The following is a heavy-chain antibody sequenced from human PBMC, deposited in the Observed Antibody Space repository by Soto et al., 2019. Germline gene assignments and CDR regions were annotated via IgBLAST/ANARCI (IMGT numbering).Heavy chain of an antibody. Sequence: GGSLRLSCTGSGFSFADYAVNWVRQAPGKGLEWVGFIRSKGYGGTTESAASVRGRFITSRDDSKSIAYLQMNSLKTEDTAVYYCASLTSWSQEYYYGMDVWGQGTTVTVSS. CDR1: GFSFADYA. J-gene: IGHJ6*02. D-gene: IGHD2-2*01. CDR3: ASLTSWSQEYYYGMDV. V-gene: IGHV3-49*04. CDR2: IRSKGYGGTT.